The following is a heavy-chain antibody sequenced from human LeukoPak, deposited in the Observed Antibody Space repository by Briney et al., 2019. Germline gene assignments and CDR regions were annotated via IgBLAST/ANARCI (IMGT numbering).Heavy chain of an antibody. CDR2: INHSGST. V-gene: IGHV4-34*01. CDR1: GGSFSGYY. Sequence: SETLSPTCAVYGGSFSGYYWSWIRQPPGKGLEWIGEINHSGSTNYNPSLKSRVTISVDTSKNQFSLKLSSVTAADTAVYYCARGPGYSGYCWFDPWGQGTLVTVSS. D-gene: IGHD5-12*01. CDR3: ARGPGYSGYCWFDP. J-gene: IGHJ5*02.